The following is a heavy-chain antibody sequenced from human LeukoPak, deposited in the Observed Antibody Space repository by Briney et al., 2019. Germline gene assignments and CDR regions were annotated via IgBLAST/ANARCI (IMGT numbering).Heavy chain of an antibody. CDR1: GLTFSSYS. CDR3: ARPITMIAKIGAFDI. Sequence: GGSLRLSCAASGLTFSSYSIDSVRQDPGNGLEWVSSISSSSSYINYADSVKGRFTISRDNAKNSLYLQMNSLRAEDTAVYYCARPITMIAKIGAFDIWGQGTMVTVSS. D-gene: IGHD3-22*01. V-gene: IGHV3-21*01. CDR2: ISSSSSYI. J-gene: IGHJ3*02.